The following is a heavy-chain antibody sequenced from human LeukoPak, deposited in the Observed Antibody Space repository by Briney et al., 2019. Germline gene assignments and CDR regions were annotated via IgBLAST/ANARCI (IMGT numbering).Heavy chain of an antibody. J-gene: IGHJ2*01. Sequence: PGGSLRLSCAASGFTVSSNEMSWVRQPPGKGLEWIGEINHSGSTNYNPSLKSRVTISVDTSKNQFSLKLSSVTAADTAVYYCARLNWGSGWYFDLWGRGTLVTVSS. D-gene: IGHD7-27*01. CDR1: GFTVSSNE. CDR3: ARLNWGSGWYFDL. V-gene: IGHV4-34*01. CDR2: INHSGST.